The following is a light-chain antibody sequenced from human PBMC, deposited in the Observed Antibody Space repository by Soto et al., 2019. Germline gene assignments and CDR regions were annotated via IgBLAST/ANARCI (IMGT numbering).Light chain of an antibody. CDR3: QHYGSSPPLT. CDR1: QSVSSTF. V-gene: IGKV3-20*01. CDR2: GAS. J-gene: IGKJ4*01. Sequence: EFVLTQSPGTLSLSPGERATLSCRASQSVSSTFLAWYQQKPGQPPRLLIYGASTRGTGIPDRFSGSRSGTDYTLPISRLEPEDFAVYYCQHYGSSPPLTFGGGTKVEIK.